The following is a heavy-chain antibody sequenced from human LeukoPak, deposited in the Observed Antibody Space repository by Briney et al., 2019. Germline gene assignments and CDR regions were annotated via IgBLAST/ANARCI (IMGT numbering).Heavy chain of an antibody. V-gene: IGHV4-34*01. J-gene: IGHJ5*02. CDR3: ARNVLLWFGEANNWFDP. D-gene: IGHD3-10*01. CDR2: IYYSGST. Sequence: SETLSLTCAVYGGSFSGYYWSWIRQPPGKGLEWIGSIYYSGSTYYNPSPKSRVTISVDTSKNQFSLKLSSVTAADTAVYYCARNVLLWFGEANNWFDPWGQGTLVTVSS. CDR1: GGSFSGYY.